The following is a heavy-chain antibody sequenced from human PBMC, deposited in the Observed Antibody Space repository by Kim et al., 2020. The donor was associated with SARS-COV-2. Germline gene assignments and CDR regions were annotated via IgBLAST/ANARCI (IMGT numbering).Heavy chain of an antibody. D-gene: IGHD2-2*02. CDR3: AKSYTPLG. Sequence: GGSLRLSCATFEFTFDVAAMAWVRQAPGKGMEWVSAVSGGGHSTFYAESVRGRFTISRDTSTKTLYLQMNNMRVDDTAIYYCAKSYTPLGWGQGTLVTVSS. CDR1: EFTFDVAA. J-gene: IGHJ4*02. CDR2: VSGGGHST. V-gene: IGHV3-23*01.